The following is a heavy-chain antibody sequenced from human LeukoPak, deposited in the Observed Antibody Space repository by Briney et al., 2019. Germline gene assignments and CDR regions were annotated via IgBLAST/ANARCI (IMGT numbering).Heavy chain of an antibody. CDR1: GFTFSTYG. J-gene: IGHJ4*02. Sequence: PGGSLRLSCAASGFTFSTYGMSWVRQAPGKGLAWVSSISGSGDSTYYADSVRGRFTISRDNSKNTLFLQMNSLRAEDTAVYYCAKADRRSDLPYYFDYWGQGTLVTVSS. CDR2: ISGSGDST. CDR3: AKADRRSDLPYYFDY. V-gene: IGHV3-23*01.